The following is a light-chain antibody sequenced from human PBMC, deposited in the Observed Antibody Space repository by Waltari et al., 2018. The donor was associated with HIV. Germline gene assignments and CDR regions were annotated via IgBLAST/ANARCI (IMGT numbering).Light chain of an antibody. V-gene: IGLV1-51*01. J-gene: IGLJ1*01. CDR3: GTWDSSLSASYV. CDR2: DSN. Sequence: QSVLTQPPSVSAAPGQKVTISCSGSSSKIGKYYVSWSQQLPGTAPKLLIYDSNKRPSGIPDRFPGSKSGTSATLGITGLQTGDEADYYCGTWDSSLSASYVFGTGTKVTVL. CDR1: SSKIGKYY.